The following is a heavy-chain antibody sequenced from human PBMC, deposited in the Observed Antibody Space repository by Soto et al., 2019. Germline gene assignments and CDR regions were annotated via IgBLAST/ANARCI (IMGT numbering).Heavy chain of an antibody. J-gene: IGHJ4*02. CDR1: GYNFRGYY. Sequence: QAQLVQSGAEVRKPGTSVKVSCKTSGYNFRGYYVHWVRQAPGHGLQWLGRIDPNSGDTDYAQTFQGRIAVTRATSIASVYMYLSSITSDDTAVYFCSRAPQGIMSTYFDFWGQGTPVVVSS. CDR3: SRAPQGIMSTYFDF. CDR2: IDPNSGDT. V-gene: IGHV1-2*06.